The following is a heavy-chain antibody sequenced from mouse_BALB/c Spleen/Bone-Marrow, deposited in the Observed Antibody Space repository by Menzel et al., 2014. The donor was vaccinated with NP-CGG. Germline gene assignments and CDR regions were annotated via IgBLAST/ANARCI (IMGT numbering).Heavy chain of an antibody. CDR1: GFTFNTNA. CDR3: VGYPFAY. J-gene: IGHJ3*01. CDR2: IRSESNNYAT. V-gene: IGHV10S3*01. Sequence: EVKLVESGGGLVQPKGSLKLSCAASGFTFNTNAMNWVRQAPGKGLEWVARIRSESNNYATYYADSVKDRFTISRDDSQCVLYLQMNNLKTEDTAMYYCVGYPFAYWGQGTLVTVSA. D-gene: IGHD2-2*01.